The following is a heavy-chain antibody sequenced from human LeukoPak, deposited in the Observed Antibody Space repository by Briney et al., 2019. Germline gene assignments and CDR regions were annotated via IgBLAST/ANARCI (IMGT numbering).Heavy chain of an antibody. Sequence: ASVKVSCKVSGYTFTDYYMHWVQQAPGKGLEWMGLVDPEDGETIYAEKFQGRVTITADTSTDTAYMELSSLRSEETAVYYCATVYSGYENFDYWGQGTLVTVSS. J-gene: IGHJ4*02. D-gene: IGHD5-12*01. CDR1: GYTFTDYY. V-gene: IGHV1-69-2*01. CDR3: ATVYSGYENFDY. CDR2: VDPEDGET.